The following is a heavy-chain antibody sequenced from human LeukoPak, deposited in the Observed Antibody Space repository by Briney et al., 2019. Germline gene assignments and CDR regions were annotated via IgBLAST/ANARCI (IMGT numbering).Heavy chain of an antibody. CDR2: INAGNGNT. Sequence: ASVKVSCKASGYTFTGYYMHWVRQAPGQRLEWMGWINAGNGNTKYSQKFQGRVTITRDTSASTAYMELSSLRSEDTAVYYCAREDEAVAPSCWGQGTLVTVSS. CDR3: AREDEAVAPSC. CDR1: GYTFTGYY. J-gene: IGHJ4*02. D-gene: IGHD6-19*01. V-gene: IGHV1-3*01.